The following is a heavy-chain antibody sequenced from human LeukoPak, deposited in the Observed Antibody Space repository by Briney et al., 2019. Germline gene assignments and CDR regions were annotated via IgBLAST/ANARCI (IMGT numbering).Heavy chain of an antibody. Sequence: ASVKVSCKASGYTFTSYDINWVRQATGQGLEWMGWMNPNSGNTVYAQKFQGRVTITRNTSISTAYMELSSLRSEDTAVYYCARGEIRDFWSGYRFDYWGQGTLVTVSS. CDR3: ARGEIRDFWSGYRFDY. D-gene: IGHD3-3*01. V-gene: IGHV1-8*03. CDR2: MNPNSGNT. J-gene: IGHJ4*02. CDR1: GYTFTSYD.